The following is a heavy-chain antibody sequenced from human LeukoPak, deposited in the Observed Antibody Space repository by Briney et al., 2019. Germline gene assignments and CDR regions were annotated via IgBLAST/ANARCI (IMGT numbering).Heavy chain of an antibody. CDR2: ISDNGGDT. V-gene: IGHV3-23*01. J-gene: IGHJ4*02. D-gene: IGHD1-1*01. Sequence: GGFLRLSCAASGFTFSSYSMNWVRQAPGKGLEWVSAISDNGGDTKYADSVKGRFTISRDNSKNTLYLQMNSLRAEDTAIYYCGKDWKLDYWGQGTLVTVSS. CDR1: GFTFSSYS. CDR3: GKDWKLDY.